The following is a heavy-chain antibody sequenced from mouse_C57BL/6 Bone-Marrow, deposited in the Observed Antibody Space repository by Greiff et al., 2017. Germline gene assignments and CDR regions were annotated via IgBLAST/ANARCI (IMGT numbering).Heavy chain of an antibody. CDR3: ERAGTTTVVATRAMDY. CDR1: GYTFTSYW. CDR2: IDPNSGGT. J-gene: IGHJ4*01. V-gene: IGHV1-72*01. Sequence: QVQLKQPGAELVKPGASVKLSCKASGYTFTSYWMHWVKQRPGRGLEWIGRIDPNSGGTKYNEKFKSKATLTVDKPSSTAYMQLSSLTSEDSAVYYGERAGTTTVVATRAMDYWGQGTSLTVSS. D-gene: IGHD1-1*01.